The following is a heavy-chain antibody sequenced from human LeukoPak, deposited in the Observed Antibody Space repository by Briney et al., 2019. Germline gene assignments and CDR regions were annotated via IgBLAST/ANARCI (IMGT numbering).Heavy chain of an antibody. CDR1: GYTFTSYD. CDR3: ARGGPMLRYFD. J-gene: IGHJ4*02. D-gene: IGHD3-9*01. V-gene: IGHV1-8*03. Sequence: ASVKVSCKASGYTFTSYDINWVRQATGRGFEWMGWMNPNSGNTGYAQKFQGRVTITRNTSISTAYMELSSLRSEDTAVYYCARGGPMLRYFDWGQGTLVTVSS. CDR2: MNPNSGNT.